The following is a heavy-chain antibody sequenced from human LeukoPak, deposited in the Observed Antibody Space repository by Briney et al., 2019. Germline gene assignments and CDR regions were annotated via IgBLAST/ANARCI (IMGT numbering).Heavy chain of an antibody. CDR3: ARPAGYTSSWHFDY. V-gene: IGHV5-51*01. CDR2: IYPGDSDT. Sequence: GESLKISCKGSGYSFTSYWIGWVRQMPRKGLEWMGIIYPGDSDTRYSPSFQGQVAISVDKSISTAYLQWSSLKASDTAIYYCARPAGYTSSWHFDYWGRGTLVTVSS. CDR1: GYSFTSYW. D-gene: IGHD6-13*01. J-gene: IGHJ4*02.